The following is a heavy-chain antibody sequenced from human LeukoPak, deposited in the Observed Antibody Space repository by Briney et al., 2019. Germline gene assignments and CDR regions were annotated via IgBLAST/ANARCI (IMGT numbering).Heavy chain of an antibody. J-gene: IGHJ6*02. CDR1: GYTFTSYG. D-gene: IGHD6-13*01. CDR3: ARDWVAAAGPYYYYYGMDV. Sequence: ASVKVSCKASGYTFTSYGISWVRQAPGQGLEWMGWISAYNGNTNYAQKLQGRVTMTRDTSISTAYMELSRLRSDDTAVYYCARDWVAAAGPYYYYYGMDVWGQGTTVTVSS. CDR2: ISAYNGNT. V-gene: IGHV1-18*01.